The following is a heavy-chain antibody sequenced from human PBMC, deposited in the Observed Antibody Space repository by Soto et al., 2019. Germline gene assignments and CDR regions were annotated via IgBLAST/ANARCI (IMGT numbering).Heavy chain of an antibody. D-gene: IGHD3-10*01. J-gene: IGHJ4*02. V-gene: IGHV3-30-3*01. CDR1: GFTFSSYA. Sequence: PGGSLRLSCAASGFTFSSYAMHWVRQAPGKGLEWVAVISYDGSNKYYADSVKGRFTISRDNSKNTLYLQMNSLRAEDTAVYYCARASGFGRTLTLIQPLDYWGQGTLVTVSS. CDR3: ARASGFGRTLTLIQPLDY. CDR2: ISYDGSNK.